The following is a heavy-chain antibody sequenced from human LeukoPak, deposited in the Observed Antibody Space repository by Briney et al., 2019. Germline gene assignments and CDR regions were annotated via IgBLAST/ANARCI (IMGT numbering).Heavy chain of an antibody. J-gene: IGHJ4*02. V-gene: IGHV3-9*01. CDR2: ISWNGGVI. Sequence: AGGSLRLSCAASGFTLHDYAMHWVRQGPEKGLEWVSGISWNGGVIGYADSVMGRFTVSRDNAKNSLFLQMNSLRPEDTALYYCTKSDCSSTSCHTSDYWGQGTLVTVSS. CDR3: TKSDCSSTSCHTSDY. CDR1: GFTLHDYA. D-gene: IGHD2-2*02.